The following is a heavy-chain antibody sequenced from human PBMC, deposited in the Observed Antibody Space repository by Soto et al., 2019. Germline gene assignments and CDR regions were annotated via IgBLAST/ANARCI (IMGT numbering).Heavy chain of an antibody. V-gene: IGHV1-69*09. CDR3: AAPACAATWCSPSHNLDH. CDR2: INPLSGIP. CDR1: GGTFVRHV. Sequence: QVQLVQSGAEVKKPESSVKVSCKTSGGTFVRHVISWVRQAPGQGPEWMGKINPLSGIPNYAQKFQDRVTFTADIDSSTAYMELSSLRSDDTAVYYCAAPACAATWCSPSHNLDHWGQGTLVTVSS. J-gene: IGHJ4*02. D-gene: IGHD2-2*01.